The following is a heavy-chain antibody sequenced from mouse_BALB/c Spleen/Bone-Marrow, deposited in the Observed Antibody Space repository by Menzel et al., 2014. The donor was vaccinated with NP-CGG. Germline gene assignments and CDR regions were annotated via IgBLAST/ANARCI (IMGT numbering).Heavy chain of an antibody. J-gene: IGHJ4*01. Sequence: EVQGVESGGGLVQPGGSLKLSCATSGFTFRDYYMYWVRQAPEKRLEWVAYISNGGGSTYYPDTVKGRFTISRDNAKNTLYLQMSRLKSEDTAMYCCARQGTLDYWGQGTSVTVSS. CDR3: ARQGTLDY. V-gene: IGHV5-12*02. CDR1: GFTFRDYY. CDR2: ISNGGGST.